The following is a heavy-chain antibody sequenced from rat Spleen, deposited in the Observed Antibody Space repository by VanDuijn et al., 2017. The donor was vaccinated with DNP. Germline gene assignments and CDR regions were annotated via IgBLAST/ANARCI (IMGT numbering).Heavy chain of an antibody. D-gene: IGHD5-1*01. V-gene: IGHV5-31*01. CDR1: GFTFNNYW. CDR2: ITSSGSDT. J-gene: IGHJ2*01. CDR3: TTEAGDY. Sequence: EVQLVESGGDLVQPGRSLKLSCVASGFTFNNYWMTWIRQVPGKGLEWFASITSSGSDTYYRDSVKGRFTISRDNAKSTLYLQMDSPRSEDTATYYCTTEAGDYWGQGVMVTVSS.